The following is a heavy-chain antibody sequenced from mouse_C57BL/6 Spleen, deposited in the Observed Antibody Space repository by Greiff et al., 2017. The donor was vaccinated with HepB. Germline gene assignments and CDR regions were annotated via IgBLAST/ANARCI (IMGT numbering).Heavy chain of an antibody. CDR2: ISDGGSYT. Sequence: EVKLVESGGGLVKPGGSLKLSCAASGFTFSSYAMSWVRQTPEKRLEWVATISDGGSYTYYPDNVKGRFTISRDNAKNNLYLQMSHLKSEDTAMYYCARVYYGSSGYFDVWGTGTTVTVSS. V-gene: IGHV5-4*03. CDR3: ARVYYGSSGYFDV. J-gene: IGHJ1*03. CDR1: GFTFSSYA. D-gene: IGHD1-1*01.